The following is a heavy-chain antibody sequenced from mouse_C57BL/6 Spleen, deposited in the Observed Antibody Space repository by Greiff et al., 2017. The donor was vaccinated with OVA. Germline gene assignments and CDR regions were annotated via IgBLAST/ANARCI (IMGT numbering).Heavy chain of an antibody. D-gene: IGHD1-1*01. CDR3: ARGEDYGSTLRRWYFDV. CDR1: GYSFTGYY. J-gene: IGHJ1*03. V-gene: IGHV1-42*01. Sequence: VHVKQSGPELVKPGASVKISCKASGYSFTGYYMNWVKQSPEKSLEWIGEINPSTGGTTYNQKFKAKATLTVDKSSSTAYMQLKSLTSEDSAVYYCARGEDYGSTLRRWYFDVCGTGTTVTVSS. CDR2: INPSTGGT.